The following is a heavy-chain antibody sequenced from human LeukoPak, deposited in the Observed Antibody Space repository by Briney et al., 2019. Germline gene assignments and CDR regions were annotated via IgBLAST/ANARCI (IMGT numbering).Heavy chain of an antibody. CDR2: ISTSSSTI. Sequence: GGSLRLSCAASGFTFSAYSMNWVRQAPGKGLEWVSYISTSSSTIYYADSVKGRFTISRDSAKNSLYLQMNSLRAEDTAVYYCASVKGGYDSHPNWFDPWGQGTLVTVSS. CDR3: ASVKGGYDSHPNWFDP. D-gene: IGHD5-12*01. V-gene: IGHV3-48*01. J-gene: IGHJ5*02. CDR1: GFTFSAYS.